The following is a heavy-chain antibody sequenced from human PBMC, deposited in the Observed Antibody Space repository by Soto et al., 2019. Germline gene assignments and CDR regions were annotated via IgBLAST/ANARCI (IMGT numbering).Heavy chain of an antibody. CDR2: INHSGST. CDR3: ARGGGYYYGSRSFDY. D-gene: IGHD3-10*01. CDR1: GGSFSGYY. V-gene: IGHV4-34*01. J-gene: IGHJ4*02. Sequence: QVQLQQWGAGLLKPSETLSLTCAVYGGSFSGYYWSWIRQPLGKGLEWIGEINHSGSTNYNPSLESRVTIAGDTSKHQFSLKLSSVTAADTAVYYCARGGGYYYGSRSFDYWGQGTLVTVSS.